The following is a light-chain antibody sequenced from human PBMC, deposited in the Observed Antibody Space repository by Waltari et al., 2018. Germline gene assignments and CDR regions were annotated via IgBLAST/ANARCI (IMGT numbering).Light chain of an antibody. V-gene: IGKV3-11*01. Sequence: EIVLTQSPATLSLSPGERATLSCRASQNINTYLAWYQQKPGQAPRLLIYDASNRATDIPVRFSGSGSGTDFTLTISSLEPEDFAVYYCLQRSNWPPLFGPGTKVDIK. CDR3: LQRSNWPPL. CDR1: QNINTY. CDR2: DAS. J-gene: IGKJ3*01.